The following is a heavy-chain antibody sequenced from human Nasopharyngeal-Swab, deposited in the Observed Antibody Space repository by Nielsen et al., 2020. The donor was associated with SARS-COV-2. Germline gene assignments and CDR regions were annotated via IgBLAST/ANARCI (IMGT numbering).Heavy chain of an antibody. D-gene: IGHD3-10*01. V-gene: IGHV3-53*01. CDR2: IYSGGST. Sequence: GESLKISCAASGFTFDDYTMHWVRQAPGKGLEWVSVIYSGGSTYYADSVKGRFTISRDNSKNTLYLQMNSLRAEDTAVYYCARAWGTMGPAFDYWGQGTLVTVSS. CDR1: GFTFDDYT. CDR3: ARAWGTMGPAFDY. J-gene: IGHJ4*02.